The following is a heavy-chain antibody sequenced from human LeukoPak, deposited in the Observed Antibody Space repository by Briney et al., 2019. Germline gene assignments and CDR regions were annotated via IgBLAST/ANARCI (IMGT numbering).Heavy chain of an antibody. CDR2: INPGGSST. CDR3: ARSNQADDY. Sequence: GGSLRLSCAASGFAFSSYWMHWVRQVPGKGLVWVSRINPGGSSTAYADSVKGRFTISRDNAKNTLYLRMNSLRAEDTAVYYCARSNQADDYWGQGTLVTVSS. V-gene: IGHV3-74*01. D-gene: IGHD4-11*01. CDR1: GFAFSSYW. J-gene: IGHJ4*02.